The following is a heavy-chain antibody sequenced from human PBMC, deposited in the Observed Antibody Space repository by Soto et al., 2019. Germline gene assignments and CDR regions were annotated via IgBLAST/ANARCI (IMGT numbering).Heavy chain of an antibody. V-gene: IGHV1-69*12. CDR3: GRDGGNSIYCYGMDV. CDR2: IIPIFGTA. Sequence: QVQLVQSGAEVKKPGSSVKVSCKASGGTFSSYAISWVRQAPGQGLEWMGGIIPIFGTANYAQKFQGRVTITADEYTSTAYVEMSSLGEDDTAVYYCGRDGGNSIYCYGMDVRGQGPTVTASS. J-gene: IGHJ6*02. D-gene: IGHD2-21*02. CDR1: GGTFSSYA.